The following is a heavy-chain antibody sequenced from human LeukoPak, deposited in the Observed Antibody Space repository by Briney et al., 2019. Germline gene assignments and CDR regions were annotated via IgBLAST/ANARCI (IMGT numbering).Heavy chain of an antibody. V-gene: IGHV4-39*02. CDR3: ARERGKWELDY. Sequence: SETLSLTCTVSGGSITSSSYYWGWIRQPPGKGLEWIGSVWYSGSTYYNPSLKSRITISVDTSKNQFSLKLSSVTAADTAVYYCARERGKWELDYWGQGTLVTVSS. J-gene: IGHJ4*02. CDR1: GGSITSSSYY. D-gene: IGHD1-26*01. CDR2: VWYSGST.